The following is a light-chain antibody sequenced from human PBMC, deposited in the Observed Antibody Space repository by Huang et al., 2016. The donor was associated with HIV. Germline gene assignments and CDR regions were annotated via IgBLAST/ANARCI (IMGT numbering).Light chain of an antibody. CDR2: QAS. CDR1: PSVASW. Sequence: DIQMTQSPPTLSASVGDRVNINCRANPSVASWVAWYQQKPGKAPKLLIYQASLLDSGAPSRVSGSGSETEFTLTIADLQPDDSATYYCQQYSTFPMYTFAQGTKLEI. V-gene: IGKV1-5*03. CDR3: QQYSTFPMYT. J-gene: IGKJ2*01.